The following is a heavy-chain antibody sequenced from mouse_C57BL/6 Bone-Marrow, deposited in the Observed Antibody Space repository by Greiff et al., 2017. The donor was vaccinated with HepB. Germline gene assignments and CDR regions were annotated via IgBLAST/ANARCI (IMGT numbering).Heavy chain of an antibody. CDR3: ARCCYYYGSSYDY. D-gene: IGHD1-1*01. J-gene: IGHJ2*01. CDR2: IYPGSGNT. V-gene: IGHV1-76*01. CDR1: GYTFTDYY. Sequence: QVQLQQSGAELVRPGASVKLSCKASGYTFTDYYINWVKQRPGQGLEWIARIYPGSGNTYYNEKFKGKATLTAEKSSSTAYMQLSSLTSEASAVYFCARCCYYYGSSYDYWGQGTTLTVSS.